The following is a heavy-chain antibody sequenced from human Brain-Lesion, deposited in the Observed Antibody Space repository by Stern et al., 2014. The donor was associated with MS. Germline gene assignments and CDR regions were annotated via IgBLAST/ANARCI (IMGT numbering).Heavy chain of an antibody. CDR3: ARFPASRPHVFDS. CDR2: SDHSGST. Sequence: MQLVESGPGLVKPSGTLSLTCAVSGGSISSSNWWSWVRQSPGKGLEWIGESDHSGSTIYNPSLKGGAPVSVDRPKTRFPLTLRSVTAADTAVYFCARFPASRPHVFDSWGQGTLVTVSS. D-gene: IGHD6-13*01. V-gene: IGHV4-4*02. J-gene: IGHJ4*02. CDR1: GGSISSSNW.